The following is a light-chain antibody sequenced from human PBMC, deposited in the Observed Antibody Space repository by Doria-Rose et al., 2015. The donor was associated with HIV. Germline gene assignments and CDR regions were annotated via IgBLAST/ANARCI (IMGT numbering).Light chain of an antibody. CDR1: QGIGSD. CDR2: RAS. V-gene: IGKV3-15*01. CDR3: QQYSQWPPYT. Sequence: EIVMTQSPATLSVSPGERATLSCRASQGIGSDLAWYQQKPGQAPRLLIYRASIRATGIPPRFTGGGSGTEFTLTISSLQSEDFAAYFCQQYSQWPPYTFGQGTKLEVK. J-gene: IGKJ2*01.